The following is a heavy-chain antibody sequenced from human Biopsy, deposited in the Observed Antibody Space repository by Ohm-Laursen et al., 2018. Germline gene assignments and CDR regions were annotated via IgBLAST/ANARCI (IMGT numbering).Heavy chain of an antibody. Sequence: ATQTLTLTCSFSGFSLSARGMCVSWIRQAPGKALEWLARVDWDDYKDYSASLQTKLSISKDTSNDQVVLTVNNVDPADTATYYCAHTPILIVSAGLVYRHRRHLQGMDVWGQGIAVTVS. J-gene: IGHJ6*02. V-gene: IGHV2-70*12. D-gene: IGHD6-13*01. CDR1: GFSLSARGMC. CDR3: AHTPILIVSAGLVYRHRRHLQGMDV. CDR2: VDWDDYK.